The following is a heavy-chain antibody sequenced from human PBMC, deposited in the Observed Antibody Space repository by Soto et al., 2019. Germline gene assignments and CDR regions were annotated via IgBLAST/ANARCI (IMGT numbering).Heavy chain of an antibody. Sequence: EVQLVESGGGLVQPGRSLRLSCAASGFTFDDYAMHWVRQAPGKGLEWVSGISWNSGSIGYADSVKGRFTISRDNAKNSLYLQMNRLRAEDTALYYCEKTIVPGANCYYGMDVWGQGTTVTVSS. V-gene: IGHV3-9*01. CDR1: GFTFDDYA. CDR3: EKTIVPGANCYYGMDV. D-gene: IGHD2-2*01. CDR2: ISWNSGSI. J-gene: IGHJ6*02.